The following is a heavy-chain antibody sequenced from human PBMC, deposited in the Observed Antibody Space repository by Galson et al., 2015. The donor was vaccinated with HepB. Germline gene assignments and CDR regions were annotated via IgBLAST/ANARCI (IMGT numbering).Heavy chain of an antibody. J-gene: IGHJ4*02. V-gene: IGHV3-11*03. D-gene: IGHD5-12*01. CDR1: GFTFSDYY. CDR3: ARRLRSYYFDY. Sequence: SLRLSCAASGFTFSDYYMSWIRQAPGKGLEWVSYISSSSSYTNYADSVRGRFTISRDNAKNSLYLQMNSLRAEDTAVYYCARRLRSYYFDYWGQGTLVTVSS. CDR2: ISSSSSYT.